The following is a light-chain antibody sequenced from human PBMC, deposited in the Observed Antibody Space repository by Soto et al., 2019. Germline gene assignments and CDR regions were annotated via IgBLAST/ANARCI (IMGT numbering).Light chain of an antibody. CDR3: QTWGIGTRGV. CDR1: SGHSSYA. CDR2: LNSDGSH. V-gene: IGLV4-69*01. J-gene: IGLJ3*02. Sequence: QPVLTQSPSASASLGASVKLTCPLSSGHSSYAIAWHQQQPEKGPRYLMKLNSDGSHSKGDGIPDRFSGSSSGAERYLTISGLQSEDEADYYCQTWGIGTRGVFGGGTKLTVL.